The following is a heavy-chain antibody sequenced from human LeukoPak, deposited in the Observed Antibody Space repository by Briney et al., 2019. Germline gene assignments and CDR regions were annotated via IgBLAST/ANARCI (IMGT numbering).Heavy chain of an antibody. CDR2: IHIHTGNT. CDR1: GDSIRTSTYY. Sequence: PSETLSLTCTVSGDSIRTSTYYWGWIRQPPGKGLEWIGSIHIHTGNTYYSPSLQSRVTISADTPKNQFSLKVNSVTAADTAVYYCATDISSGWLISIVYWGQGTLVTVSS. J-gene: IGHJ4*02. CDR3: ATDISSGWLISIVY. V-gene: IGHV4-39*02. D-gene: IGHD6-19*01.